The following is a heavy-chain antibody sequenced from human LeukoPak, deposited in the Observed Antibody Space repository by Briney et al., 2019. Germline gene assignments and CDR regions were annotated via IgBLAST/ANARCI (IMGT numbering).Heavy chain of an antibody. Sequence: PSETLSLTYTVSGGSISSGGYSWSWIRQHPGKGLEWIGYIYYSGSTYYNPSLKSRVTISVDTSKNQFSLKLSSVTAADTAVYYCARDQRGDGYNFYYSDYWGQGTLVTVSS. D-gene: IGHD5-24*01. CDR3: ARDQRGDGYNFYYSDY. CDR2: IYYSGST. CDR1: GGSISSGGYS. J-gene: IGHJ4*02. V-gene: IGHV4-31*03.